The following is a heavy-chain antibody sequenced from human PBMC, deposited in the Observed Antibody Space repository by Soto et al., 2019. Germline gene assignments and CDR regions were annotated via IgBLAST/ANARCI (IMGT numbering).Heavy chain of an antibody. CDR2: IWSDGSKK. D-gene: IGHD3-3*01. CDR1: GFTFSSSV. CDR3: AREVLWSVYHYALDV. J-gene: IGHJ6*02. Sequence: QVQLEESGGGVVQPGRSLRLSCAASGFTFSSSVMHWVRQAPGRGLEWVAVIWSDGSKKYYSDSVTGRFAISRDNSINTLYLQMRSLSAEDTAVYYCAREVLWSVYHYALDVWCQGTTVTVS. V-gene: IGHV3-33*01.